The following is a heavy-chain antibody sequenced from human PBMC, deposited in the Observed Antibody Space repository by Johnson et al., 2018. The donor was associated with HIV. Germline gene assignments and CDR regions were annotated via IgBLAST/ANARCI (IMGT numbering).Heavy chain of an antibody. CDR1: GFTFSSYA. Sequence: QVQLVESGGGVVQPGRSLRLSCAASGFTFSSYAMHWVRQAPGKGLEWVAVISYDGSNKYYADSVKGRFTISRYNSKNTLYLQMNSLRAEDTAVYYCAKEKGAAAGSPAFDIWGQGTMVTVSS. V-gene: IGHV3-30-3*01. CDR2: ISYDGSNK. J-gene: IGHJ3*02. D-gene: IGHD6-13*01. CDR3: AKEKGAAAGSPAFDI.